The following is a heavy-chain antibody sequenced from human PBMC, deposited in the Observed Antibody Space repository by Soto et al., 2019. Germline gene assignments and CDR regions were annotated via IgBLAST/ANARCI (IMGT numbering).Heavy chain of an antibody. D-gene: IGHD3-10*01. CDR3: ANDHYYYASGN. J-gene: IGHJ4*02. V-gene: IGHV3-11*01. Sequence: QVQLVEAGGGLGKPGGSLRLSCAASGFTFTDYYMTWIRQAPGKGLEWVSKISGSGTTTYYADSVKGRFTVSRDNAKNAVYLQMDSLRVEDTAVYYCANDHYYYASGNWGQGTLLIVSS. CDR2: ISGSGTTT. CDR1: GFTFTDYY.